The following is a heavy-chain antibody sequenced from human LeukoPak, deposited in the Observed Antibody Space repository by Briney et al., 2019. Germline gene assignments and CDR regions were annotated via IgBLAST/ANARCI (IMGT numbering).Heavy chain of an antibody. CDR3: ARDSLLWFGEAPFDI. CDR1: GYTFTSSV. Sequence: GASVKVSCKASGYTFTSSVLSWVRPAPGQGVEWMGWLSAYNGNTNYAQKLQGRVTMTTDTSTSTAYMELRSLRSDDTAVYYCARDSLLWFGEAPFDIWGQGTMVTVSS. V-gene: IGHV1-18*04. CDR2: LSAYNGNT. D-gene: IGHD3-10*01. J-gene: IGHJ3*02.